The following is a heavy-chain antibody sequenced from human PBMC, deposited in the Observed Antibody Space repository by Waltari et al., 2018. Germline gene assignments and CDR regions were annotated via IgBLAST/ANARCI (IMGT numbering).Heavy chain of an antibody. Sequence: EVQLVESGGGLVQPGGSLRLSCAASGFTFSSYWMHWVRQAPGKGLVWVSRINSDGSSTSYADSVKGRFTISRDNSKNTLYLQMNSLRAEDTAMYYCAKGGDELLGYWGQGTLVTVSS. V-gene: IGHV3-74*01. CDR2: INSDGSST. CDR1: GFTFSSYW. CDR3: AKGGDELLGY. J-gene: IGHJ4*02. D-gene: IGHD2-15*01.